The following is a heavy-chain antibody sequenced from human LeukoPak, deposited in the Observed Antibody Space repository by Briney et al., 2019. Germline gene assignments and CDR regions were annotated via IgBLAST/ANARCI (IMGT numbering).Heavy chain of an antibody. Sequence: SETLSLTCTVSGGSISTYYWSWIRQPPGKGLEWIAYIDYRASTNYNPSLKSRVTISVDTSKNQFSLKLISVTAADTAVYYCARDSRRELLHAFDIWGQGTMVTVSS. V-gene: IGHV4-59*01. CDR3: ARDSRRELLHAFDI. CDR2: IDYRAST. D-gene: IGHD1-26*01. CDR1: GGSISTYY. J-gene: IGHJ3*02.